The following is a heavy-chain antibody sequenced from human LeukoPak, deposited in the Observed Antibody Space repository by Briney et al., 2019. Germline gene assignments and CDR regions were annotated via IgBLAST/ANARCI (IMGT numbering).Heavy chain of an antibody. J-gene: IGHJ4*03. CDR3: AKVWDIAVAGTSLDY. Sequence: GGSLRLSCAASGFTFSSYGMHWVRQAPGKGLEWVAVISYDGSNKYYADSVKGRFTISRDNSKNTLYLQMNSLRAEDTAVYYCAKVWDIAVAGTSLDYWGQGTTVTVSS. D-gene: IGHD6-19*01. CDR1: GFTFSSYG. V-gene: IGHV3-30*18. CDR2: ISYDGSNK.